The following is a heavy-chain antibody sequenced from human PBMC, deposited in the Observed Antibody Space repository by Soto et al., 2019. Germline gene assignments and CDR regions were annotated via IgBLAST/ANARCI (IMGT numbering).Heavy chain of an antibody. CDR1: GFTFSSYA. V-gene: IGHV3-23*01. Sequence: EVQLLESGGGLVQPGGSLRLSCTASGFTFSSYAMSWVRQAPGKGLEWVSAISGSGGSTYYADSVKGRFTISRDNSKNTLYLQMNSLRAEDTAVYYCAKDLLGTRSFDYWGQGTLVTVSS. D-gene: IGHD1-1*01. CDR2: ISGSGGST. CDR3: AKDLLGTRSFDY. J-gene: IGHJ4*02.